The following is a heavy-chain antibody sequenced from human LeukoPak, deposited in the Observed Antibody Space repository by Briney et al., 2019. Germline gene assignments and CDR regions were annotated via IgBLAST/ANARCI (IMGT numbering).Heavy chain of an antibody. Sequence: SETLSLTCTVSGGSISSYYWSWIRQPPGKGLEWIGEINHSGSTNYNPSLKSRVTISVDTSKNQFSLKLSSVTAADTAVYYCARGLWGSYYFDYWGQGTLVTVSS. CDR2: INHSGST. CDR1: GGSISSYY. CDR3: ARGLWGSYYFDY. D-gene: IGHD7-27*01. J-gene: IGHJ4*02. V-gene: IGHV4-34*01.